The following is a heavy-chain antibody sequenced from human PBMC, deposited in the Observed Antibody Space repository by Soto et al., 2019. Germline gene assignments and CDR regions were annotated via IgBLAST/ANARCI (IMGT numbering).Heavy chain of an antibody. CDR2: ISAYNGNT. CDR1: GYTFTSYR. CDR3: ARDRVRFGVRRNPFDY. Sequence: ASVKVSCKASGYTFTSYRISWVRQAPGQGLEWMGWISAYNGNTNYAQKLQGRVTMTTDTSTSTAYMELRSLRSDDTAVYYCARDRVRFGVRRNPFDYWGQGTLVTVSS. J-gene: IGHJ4*02. V-gene: IGHV1-18*01. D-gene: IGHD3-10*01.